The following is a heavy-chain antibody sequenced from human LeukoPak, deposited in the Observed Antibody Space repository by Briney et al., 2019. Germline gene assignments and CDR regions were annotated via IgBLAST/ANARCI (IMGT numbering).Heavy chain of an antibody. D-gene: IGHD3-3*01. CDR3: AKTRGISISGVVPLCDY. V-gene: IGHV3-23*01. J-gene: IGHJ4*02. Sequence: PGGSLRLSCAASGFTFSTSGMTWVRQAPGKGLDWVSIISGSGGTPYYTDSVKGRFTISRDNSKNTPYLQMNSLRAEDTAVYYCAKTRGISISGVVPLCDYWGQGTLVTVSS. CDR1: GFTFSTSG. CDR2: ISGSGGTP.